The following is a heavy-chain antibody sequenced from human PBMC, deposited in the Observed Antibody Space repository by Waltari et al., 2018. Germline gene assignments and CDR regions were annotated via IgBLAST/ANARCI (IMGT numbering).Heavy chain of an antibody. D-gene: IGHD5-12*01. V-gene: IGHV4-39*01. CDR3: ATYIGASIGTAAFDV. J-gene: IGHJ3*01. CDR1: DVSITSNRPY. Sequence: HLQLQESGPGLLKPSETLSLTCSVSDVSITSNRPYWVWIRQPPGQGLAWIGTLSYSGATYSSPSLKSRVTISGDTSKNQLSLILGSVTAADTAVYYCATYIGASIGTAAFDVWGQGTMVTVSA. CDR2: LSYSGAT.